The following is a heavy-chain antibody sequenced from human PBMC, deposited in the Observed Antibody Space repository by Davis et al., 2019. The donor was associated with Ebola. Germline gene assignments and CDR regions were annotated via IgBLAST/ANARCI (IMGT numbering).Heavy chain of an antibody. CDR2: IYYSGST. V-gene: IGHV4-39*01. CDR3: AGRYNWNDRYYYYGMDV. D-gene: IGHD1-1*01. J-gene: IGHJ6*02. Sequence: MPSETLSLTCTVSGGSISSSSYYWGWIRQPPGKGLEWIGSIYYSGSTYYNPSLKSRVTISVDTSKNQFSLKLSSVTAADTAVYYCAGRYNWNDRYYYYGMDVWGQGTTVTVSS. CDR1: GGSISSSSYY.